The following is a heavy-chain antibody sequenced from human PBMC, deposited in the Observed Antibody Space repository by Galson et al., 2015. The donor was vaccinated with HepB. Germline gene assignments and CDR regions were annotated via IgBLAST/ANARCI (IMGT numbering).Heavy chain of an antibody. Sequence: ETLSLTCPVSGGSISSSNWWSWVRQPPGKGLEWLGEIYHRGNTNYHPSLKSRVTLSVDKSKNHFSLRRSSVTAADTAVYYCAKHRDGYNFFDDSWGQGTLVTVSS. J-gene: IGHJ4*02. CDR1: GGSISSSNW. V-gene: IGHV4-4*02. CDR3: AKHRDGYNFFDDS. CDR2: IYHRGNT. D-gene: IGHD5-24*01.